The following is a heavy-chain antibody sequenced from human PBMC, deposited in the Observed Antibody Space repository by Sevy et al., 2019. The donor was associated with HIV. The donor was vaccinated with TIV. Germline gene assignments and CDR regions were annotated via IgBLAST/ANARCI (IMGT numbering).Heavy chain of an antibody. D-gene: IGHD6-6*01. Sequence: SETLSLTCSVSGGSISSYYWSWLRQPPGKGLEWIGFIYYSGNANYNPSLKSRVTISIDTSKNQFSLNLSSVTAADTAVYYCARAHISSPYYFEYCGQGTLVTVSS. CDR2: IYYSGNA. V-gene: IGHV4-59*01. CDR3: ARAHISSPYYFEY. CDR1: GGSISSYY. J-gene: IGHJ4*02.